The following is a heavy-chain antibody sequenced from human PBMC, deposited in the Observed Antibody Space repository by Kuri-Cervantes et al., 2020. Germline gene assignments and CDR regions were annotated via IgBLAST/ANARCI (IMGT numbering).Heavy chain of an antibody. V-gene: IGHV3-13*01. Sequence: GESLKISCAASGFTFSSYDMHWVRQATGKGLEWVSAIGTAGDTYYPGSVKGRFTISRDNSKNTLYLQMNSLRAEDTAVYYCAKPFYDILTGYPPGDDAFDIWGQGTMVTVSS. CDR2: IGTAGDT. CDR3: AKPFYDILTGYPPGDDAFDI. J-gene: IGHJ3*02. CDR1: GFTFSSYD. D-gene: IGHD3-9*01.